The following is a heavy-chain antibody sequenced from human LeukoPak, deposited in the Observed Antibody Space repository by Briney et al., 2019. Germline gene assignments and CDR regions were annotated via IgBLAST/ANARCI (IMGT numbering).Heavy chain of an antibody. CDR3: AREGYADLDY. V-gene: IGHV1-2*02. CDR1: GYTFTGYY. CDR2: INPNGGGT. D-gene: IGHD3-16*01. J-gene: IGHJ4*02. Sequence: ASVKVSCKASGYTFTGYYMHWVRQAPGQGLEWMGWINPNGGGTRYAQKFQGRVTMTRDTSITTAYMELSRLRSDDTAVYYCAREGYADLDYWGQGTLVTVSS.